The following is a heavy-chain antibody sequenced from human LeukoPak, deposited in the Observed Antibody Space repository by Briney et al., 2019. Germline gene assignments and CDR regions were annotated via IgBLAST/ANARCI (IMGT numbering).Heavy chain of an antibody. J-gene: IGHJ4*02. D-gene: IGHD2-2*01. Sequence: PGGSLRLSCAASGFTFSGYAIHWVRQAPGKGLEWVAVISYDGSNKYYADSVKGRFTISRGNSKNTLYLQVNSLRAEDTAVYYCARASQDIVVVPAAMTDFDYWGQGTLVTVSS. CDR2: ISYDGSNK. CDR3: ARASQDIVVVPAAMTDFDY. CDR1: GFTFSGYA. V-gene: IGHV3-30-3*01.